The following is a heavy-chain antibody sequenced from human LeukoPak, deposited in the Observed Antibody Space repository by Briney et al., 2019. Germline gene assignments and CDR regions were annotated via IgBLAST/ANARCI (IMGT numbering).Heavy chain of an antibody. D-gene: IGHD2-2*01. CDR3: ARGKALLWLTKRGFDY. J-gene: IGHJ4*02. CDR2: INHSGRS. Sequence: SETLSLTCAVYGGSFSVYYWSWIRQPPGKGLEWIGEINHSGRSNYNPSLKSRVTISVDPSKNQVPLKPSSVTAADTAGDYCARGKALLWLTKRGFDYWGQGTLVTVSS. V-gene: IGHV4-34*01. CDR1: GGSFSVYY.